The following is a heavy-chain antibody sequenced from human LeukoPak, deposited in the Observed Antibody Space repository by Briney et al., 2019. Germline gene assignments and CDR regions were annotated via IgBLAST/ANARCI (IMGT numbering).Heavy chain of an antibody. CDR2: ISWNSGSI. Sequence: GRSLRLSCAASGFTFDDYAMHWVRQAPGKGLEWVSGISWNSGSIGYADSVKGRFTISRDNAKNSLYLQMNSLRAEDTALYYCAKDSFHGSGSYLDYWGQGTLVTVSS. V-gene: IGHV3-9*01. J-gene: IGHJ4*02. D-gene: IGHD3-10*01. CDR3: AKDSFHGSGSYLDY. CDR1: GFTFDDYA.